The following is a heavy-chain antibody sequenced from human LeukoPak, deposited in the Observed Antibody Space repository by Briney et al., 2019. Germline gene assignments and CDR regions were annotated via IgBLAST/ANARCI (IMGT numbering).Heavy chain of an antibody. Sequence: PGGSLRLSCAASGFTFKNYYMNWVRQAPGKGLEWLSSISTSGSHIYYADSVKGRFTISRDNAKNSLYLQMNSLRAEDTAVYYCARGVPFDYWGQGTLVTVSS. CDR3: ARGVPFDY. CDR1: GFTFKNYY. J-gene: IGHJ4*02. CDR2: ISTSGSHI. V-gene: IGHV3-21*01.